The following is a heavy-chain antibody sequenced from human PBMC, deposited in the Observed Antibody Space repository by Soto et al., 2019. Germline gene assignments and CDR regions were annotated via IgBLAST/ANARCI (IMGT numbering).Heavy chain of an antibody. CDR3: VKEDNGWDL. CDR2: ISGSGVTA. Sequence: GGSLRLSCVASGFTFSNYVMNWVRQAPGKGLECVSVISGSGVTAYYADSVKGRFTISRDNSKNTLYLQMNSLRAEDTAKYYCVKEDNGWDLWGPGTMVTVSS. J-gene: IGHJ3*01. CDR1: GFTFSNYV. V-gene: IGHV3-23*01. D-gene: IGHD6-19*01.